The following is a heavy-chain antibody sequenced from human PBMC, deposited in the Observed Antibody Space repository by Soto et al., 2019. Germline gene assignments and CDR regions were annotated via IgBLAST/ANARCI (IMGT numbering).Heavy chain of an antibody. Sequence: GGSLRLSCAASGFNLGSYWMHGVRQAPGKGLVWVSRINDYGTTINYAESVEGRFTISRDDAKSEVYLQMNNLRAEDTAVYYCARGGLEPFDYWGQGALVTVPS. CDR2: INDYGTTI. CDR1: GFNLGSYW. CDR3: ARGGLEPFDY. V-gene: IGHV3-74*01. J-gene: IGHJ4*02. D-gene: IGHD1-1*01.